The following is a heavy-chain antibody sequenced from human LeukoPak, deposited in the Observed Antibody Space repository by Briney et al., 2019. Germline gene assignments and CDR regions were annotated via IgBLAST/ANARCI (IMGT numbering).Heavy chain of an antibody. J-gene: IGHJ3*02. Sequence: SETLSLTCTVSGGSISSYYWSWIRLPPGKGLEWIGYIYYSGSTYYNPSLKSRVTISVDTSKNQFSLKLSSVTAADTAVYYCATTSSSGHLNDAFDIWGQGTMVTVSS. CDR1: GGSISSYY. D-gene: IGHD3-22*01. CDR3: ATTSSSGHLNDAFDI. CDR2: IYYSGST. V-gene: IGHV4-59*04.